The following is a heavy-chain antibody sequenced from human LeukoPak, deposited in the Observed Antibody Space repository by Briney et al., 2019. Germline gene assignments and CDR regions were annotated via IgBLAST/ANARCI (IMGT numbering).Heavy chain of an antibody. V-gene: IGHV3-48*03. CDR1: GFTFSSYE. Sequence: GGSLRLSCAASGFTFSSYEMNWVRQAPGKGLEWVSYISSSGSTIYYADSVKGQFTISRDNAKNSLYLQMNSLRAEDTAVYYCARDPWGYQLLSGWFDPWGQGTLVTVSS. CDR3: ARDPWGYQLLSGWFDP. CDR2: ISSSGSTI. D-gene: IGHD2-2*01. J-gene: IGHJ5*02.